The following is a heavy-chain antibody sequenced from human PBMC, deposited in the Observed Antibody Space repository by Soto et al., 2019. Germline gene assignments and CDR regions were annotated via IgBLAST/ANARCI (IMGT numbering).Heavy chain of an antibody. V-gene: IGHV4-34*01. CDR3: ARGRKAAADTSGYMDV. J-gene: IGHJ6*03. D-gene: IGHD6-13*01. CDR1: GGSFSGYY. Sequence: SETLSLTCAVYGGSFSGYYWSWIRQPPGKGLEWIGEINHSGSTNYNPSLKSRVTISVDTSKNQFSLKLSSVTAADTAVYYCARGRKAAADTSGYMDVWGKGTTVTVSS. CDR2: INHSGST.